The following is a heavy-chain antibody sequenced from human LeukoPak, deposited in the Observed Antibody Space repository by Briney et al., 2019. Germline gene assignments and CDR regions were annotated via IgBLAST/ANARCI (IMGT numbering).Heavy chain of an antibody. D-gene: IGHD3-10*01. V-gene: IGHV4-61*09. J-gene: IGHJ3*01. CDR1: GGSISSNSYC. Sequence: PSETLSLTCTVSGGSISSNSYCWSWIRQPAGKGLEWIGHIHTSGNTNYNPSLKSRLTISVDTSKNQFSLKLNSVTAADTAVYYCAKPSNYYGSATDAFDFWGQGTMVTVSS. CDR2: IHTSGNT. CDR3: AKPSNYYGSATDAFDF.